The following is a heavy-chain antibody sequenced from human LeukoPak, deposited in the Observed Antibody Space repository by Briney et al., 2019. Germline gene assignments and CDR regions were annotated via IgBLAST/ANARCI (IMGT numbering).Heavy chain of an antibody. J-gene: IGHJ4*02. CDR3: AGSLDSSGYYCDY. D-gene: IGHD3-22*01. CDR1: GGTFSSYA. V-gene: IGHV1-69*05. CDR2: IIPIFGTA. Sequence: SVKVSCKASGGTFSSYAISWVRQAPGQGLEWMGGIIPIFGTANYAQKFQGRVTITTDESTSTAYMELSSLRSEDTAVYYCAGSLDSSGYYCDYWGQGTLVTVSS.